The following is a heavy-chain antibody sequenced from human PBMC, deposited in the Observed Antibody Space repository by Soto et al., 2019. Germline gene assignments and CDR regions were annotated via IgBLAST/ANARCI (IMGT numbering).Heavy chain of an antibody. CDR3: ARLHCNSPNCVPLDP. J-gene: IGHJ5*02. CDR2: ISYSGTS. CDR1: GGSISDDTYY. Sequence: QLQLQESGPGLVKPSETLSLTCTVSGGSISDDTYYWGWIRQPPGKGQEWIGSISYSGTSSYNPSLKSRVTMSVDTSKKQLSLRLSSVIAADTAVYYCARLHCNSPNCVPLDPWGQGTLVIVSS. V-gene: IGHV4-39*01. D-gene: IGHD2-2*01.